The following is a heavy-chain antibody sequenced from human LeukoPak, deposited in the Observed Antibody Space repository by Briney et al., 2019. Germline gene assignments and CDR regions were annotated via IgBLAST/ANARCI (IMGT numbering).Heavy chain of an antibody. V-gene: IGHV3-30-3*02. J-gene: IGHJ4*02. D-gene: IGHD5-18*01. CDR2: ISYDGSNK. CDR3: AKQPDKGYSYGYWGYFDY. Sequence: GRSLRLSCAASGFTFSSYAMHWVRQAPGKGLEWVAVISYDGSNKYYADSVKGRFTISRDNSKNTLYLQMNSLRAEDTAVYYCAKQPDKGYSYGYWGYFDYWGQGTLVTVSS. CDR1: GFTFSSYA.